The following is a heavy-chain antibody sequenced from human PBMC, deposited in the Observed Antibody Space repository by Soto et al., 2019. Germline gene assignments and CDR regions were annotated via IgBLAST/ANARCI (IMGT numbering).Heavy chain of an antibody. Sequence: QVQLVQSGAEVKKPGSSVKVSRKASGGTFSRYAISWVRQAPGQGLEWMGGIIPIFGTANYAQKFQGRVTITADESTSTAYMELSSLRSEDTAVYYCAREGYCGGDCYSGGYFDYWGQGTLVTVSS. V-gene: IGHV1-69*01. CDR1: GGTFSRYA. CDR3: AREGYCGGDCYSGGYFDY. CDR2: IIPIFGTA. J-gene: IGHJ4*02. D-gene: IGHD2-21*02.